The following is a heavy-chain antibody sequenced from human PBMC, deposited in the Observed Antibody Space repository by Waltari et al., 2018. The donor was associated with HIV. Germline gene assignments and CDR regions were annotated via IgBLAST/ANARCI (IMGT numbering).Heavy chain of an antibody. CDR2: INHSGST. J-gene: IGHJ6*02. D-gene: IGHD2-15*01. V-gene: IGHV4-34*01. Sequence: QVQLQQWGAGLLKPSETLSLTCAVYGGSFSGYYWSWIRQPPGKGLEWIGEINHSGSTNYNPSLKSRVTISVDTSKNQFSLKLSSVTAADTAVYYCARQYCSGGSCYRGMDVWGQGTTVTVSS. CDR1: GGSFSGYY. CDR3: ARQYCSGGSCYRGMDV.